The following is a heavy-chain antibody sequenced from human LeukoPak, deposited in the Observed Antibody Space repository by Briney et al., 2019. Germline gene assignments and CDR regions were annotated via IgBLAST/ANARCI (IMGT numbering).Heavy chain of an antibody. CDR2: INHSGST. J-gene: IGHJ1*01. CDR3: ARGRPKASGGSYLIGNRFQH. CDR1: GGSISSYY. V-gene: IGHV4-34*01. Sequence: SETLSLTCTVSGGSISSYYWSWIRQPAGKGLEWIGEINHSGSTNYNPSLKSRVTISVDTSKNQFSLKLSSVTAADTAVYYCARGRPKASGGSYLIGNRFQHWGQGTLVTVSS. D-gene: IGHD1-26*01.